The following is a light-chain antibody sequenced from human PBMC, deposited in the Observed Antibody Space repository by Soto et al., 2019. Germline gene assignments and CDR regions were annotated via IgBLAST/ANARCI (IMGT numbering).Light chain of an antibody. J-gene: IGKJ5*01. V-gene: IGKV1-13*02. CDR3: QQFHTYPVT. Sequence: IQLTQSPSSLSASVGDRVTITCRASQGISGALAWYQQKPGRAPTLLIYDASSLESGVPSRFSGSESATDFTLTISSLQAEDFATYYCQQFHTYPVTFGQGTRLEI. CDR2: DAS. CDR1: QGISGA.